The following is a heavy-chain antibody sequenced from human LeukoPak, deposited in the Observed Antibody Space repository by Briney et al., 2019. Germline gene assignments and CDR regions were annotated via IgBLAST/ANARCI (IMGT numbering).Heavy chain of an antibody. Sequence: GASLKISCKGSGYRFTNYWIGWVRQMPGKGLEWMGIIYPGDSDTRYSPSFQGQVTISADKSISTAYLQWSSLKPSDTAMYYCARQGGSQSGAFDIWGQGTMVTVSS. CDR1: GYRFTNYW. D-gene: IGHD1-26*01. J-gene: IGHJ3*02. V-gene: IGHV5-51*01. CDR3: ARQGGSQSGAFDI. CDR2: IYPGDSDT.